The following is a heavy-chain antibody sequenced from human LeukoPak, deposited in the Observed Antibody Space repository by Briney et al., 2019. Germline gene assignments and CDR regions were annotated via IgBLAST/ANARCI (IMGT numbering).Heavy chain of an antibody. Sequence: PSETLSLTCTVSGGSISSSSYYWGWICQPPGKGLEWIGSIYYSGSTYYNPSLKSRVTISVDTSKNQFSLKLSSVTAADTAVYYCAREVVGATNYFDYWGQGTLVVVSS. CDR1: GGSISSSSYY. CDR2: IYYSGST. J-gene: IGHJ4*02. D-gene: IGHD1-26*01. CDR3: AREVVGATNYFDY. V-gene: IGHV4-39*07.